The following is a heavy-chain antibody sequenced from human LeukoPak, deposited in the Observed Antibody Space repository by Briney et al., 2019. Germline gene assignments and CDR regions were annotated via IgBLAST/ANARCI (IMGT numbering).Heavy chain of an antibody. V-gene: IGHV7-4-1*02. D-gene: IGHD2-2*01. CDR1: GYTFTSYA. CDR2: INTNTGKP. CDR3: ARAASLDY. J-gene: IGHJ4*02. Sequence: ASVKVSCKAYGYTFTSYAMNWVRQAPGQGLEWMGWINTNTGKPTYAQGFTGRFVFSLDSSVSTAYLQINSLNVEGTAVYYCARAASLDYWGQGTLVTVSS.